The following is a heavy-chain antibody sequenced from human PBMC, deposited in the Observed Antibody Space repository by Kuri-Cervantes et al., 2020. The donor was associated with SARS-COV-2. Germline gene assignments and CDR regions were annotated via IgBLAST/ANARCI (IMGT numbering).Heavy chain of an antibody. D-gene: IGHD6-13*01. CDR1: GFTVSSNY. CDR3: VKGSSSWYDFWFDP. J-gene: IGHJ5*02. V-gene: IGHV3-66*01. CDR2: IYSGGST. Sequence: GESLKISCAASGFTVSSNYMSWVRQAPGKGLEWVSVIYSGGSTYYADSVKGRFTISRDNSKNTLYLQMSSLRAEDTAVYYCVKGSSSWYDFWFDPWGQGTLVTVSS.